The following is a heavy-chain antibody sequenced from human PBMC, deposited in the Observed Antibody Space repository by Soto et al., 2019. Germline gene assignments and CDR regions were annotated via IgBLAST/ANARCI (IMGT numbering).Heavy chain of an antibody. CDR3: AKELNTYYDYIWGSSFDY. CDR1: GFTFSSYA. J-gene: IGHJ4*02. Sequence: GGSLRLSCAASGFTFSSYAMSWVRQAPGKGLEWVSAISGSGGSTYYADSVKGRFTISRDNSKNTLYLQMNSLRAEDTAVYYCAKELNTYYDYIWGSSFDYWGQGTLVTVSS. CDR2: ISGSGGST. D-gene: IGHD3-16*01. V-gene: IGHV3-23*01.